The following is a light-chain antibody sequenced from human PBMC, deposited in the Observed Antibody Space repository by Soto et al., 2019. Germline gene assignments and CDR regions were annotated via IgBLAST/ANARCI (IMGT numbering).Light chain of an antibody. J-gene: IGKJ3*01. V-gene: IGKV3-11*01. CDR2: DTS. CDR3: QQRGNWHLT. CDR1: QSVSSY. Sequence: EIVLTQSPATLSLSPGERATLSCRASQSVSSYLAWYQQKPGQAPRLLMYDTSNRATGIPARFSGSGSGTDFTLTISSLEPEDFAFYYCQQRGNWHLTFGPGTKVDIK.